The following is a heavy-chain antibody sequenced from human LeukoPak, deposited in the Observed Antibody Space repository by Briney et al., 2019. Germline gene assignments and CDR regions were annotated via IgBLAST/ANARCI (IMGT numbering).Heavy chain of an antibody. V-gene: IGHV3-23*01. D-gene: IGHD3-10*01. CDR1: GFTFSSYA. Sequence: EGSLRLSCAASGFTFSSYAMSWVRQAPGKGLEWVSAISGSGGSTYYADSVKGRFTISRDNAKNSLYLQMNSLRAEDTAVYYCARSITMVRGVSGYWGQGTLVTVSS. CDR3: ARSITMVRGVSGY. CDR2: ISGSGGST. J-gene: IGHJ4*02.